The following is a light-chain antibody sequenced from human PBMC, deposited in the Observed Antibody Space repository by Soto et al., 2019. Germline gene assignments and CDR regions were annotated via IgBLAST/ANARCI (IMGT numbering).Light chain of an antibody. J-gene: IGKJ1*01. CDR3: QQYGSSGT. CDR1: QSINSD. CDR2: GAS. V-gene: IGKV3D-15*01. Sequence: EIVMKQSPATLSVSPGETTRLSCRASQSINSDVAWYQQKVGQTPRLLIHGASTRATGIAARFSGSGSGTEFTLTISRLEPEDFAVYYCQQYGSSGTFGQGTKVDIK.